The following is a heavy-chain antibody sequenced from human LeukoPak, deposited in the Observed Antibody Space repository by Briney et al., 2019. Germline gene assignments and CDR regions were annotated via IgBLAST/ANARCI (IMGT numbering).Heavy chain of an antibody. Sequence: ASVKVSCKASGYTFTSYDINWVRQATGQGLEWMGWMNPNSGNTGYAQKFQSRVTMTRNTSISTAYMELSSLRSEDTAVYYCARTPTKYCSSTSCYTPYFDYWGQGTLVTVSS. J-gene: IGHJ4*02. V-gene: IGHV1-8*01. CDR2: MNPNSGNT. CDR3: ARTPTKYCSSTSCYTPYFDY. D-gene: IGHD2-2*02. CDR1: GYTFTSYD.